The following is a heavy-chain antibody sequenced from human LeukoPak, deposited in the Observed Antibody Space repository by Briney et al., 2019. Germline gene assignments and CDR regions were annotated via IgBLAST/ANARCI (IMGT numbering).Heavy chain of an antibody. CDR3: ARAPVYCGGDCYREFDY. V-gene: IGHV6-1*01. CDR2: TYYRSKWYS. J-gene: IGHJ4*02. Sequence: SQTLSLTCAISGDSVSSNSAAWNWIRQSPSRGLEWLGRTYYRSKWYSDYAVSVKSRITINPDTSKNQFSLQLNSVTPEDTAVYYCARAPVYCGGDCYREFDYWGQGTLVTVSS. D-gene: IGHD2-21*02. CDR1: GDSVSSNSAA.